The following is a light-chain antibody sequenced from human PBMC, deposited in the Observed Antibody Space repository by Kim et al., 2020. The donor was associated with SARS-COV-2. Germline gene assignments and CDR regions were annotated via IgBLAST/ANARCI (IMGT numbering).Light chain of an antibody. CDR2: QDN. V-gene: IGLV3-1*01. Sequence: SVSPGQTARITGSGDKLGEKYTSWYQQETGPSPVVVIYQDNTRPSGMTERFSGSSSGNTATLTISGTQPMDEADYYCQTWDSTTVIFGGGTQLTVL. CDR1: KLGEKY. CDR3: QTWDSTTVI. J-gene: IGLJ2*01.